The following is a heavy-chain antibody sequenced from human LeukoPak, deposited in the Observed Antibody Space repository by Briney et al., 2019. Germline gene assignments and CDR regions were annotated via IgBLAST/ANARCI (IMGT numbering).Heavy chain of an antibody. V-gene: IGHV1-18*01. CDR3: ARAHSSYYFYYMDV. CDR1: GYTFTNYG. Sequence: GASVKVSCKAFGYTFTNYGFSWVRQAPGQGLEWMGWISAFNGNKNFAQKLQGRVTMTTDRFTNTAYMDLRSLTSDDTAVYYCARAHSSYYFYYMDVWSKGTTVTVSS. CDR2: ISAFNGNK. J-gene: IGHJ6*03.